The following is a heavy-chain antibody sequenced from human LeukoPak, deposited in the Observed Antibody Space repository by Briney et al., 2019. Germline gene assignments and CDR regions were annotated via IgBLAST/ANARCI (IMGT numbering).Heavy chain of an antibody. Sequence: GGSLRLFCAASGFTFSSHWMSWVRQAPGKGLEWVAHIKKDGGEKYYVDAVKGRFTISRDNAKTSLYLQMNSLRAEDTAVYYCARDLSGIAGYTYGRGIDYWGQGTLVTVSS. CDR1: GFTFSSHW. CDR3: ARDLSGIAGYTYGRGIDY. CDR2: IKKDGGEK. J-gene: IGHJ4*02. V-gene: IGHV3-7*01. D-gene: IGHD5-18*01.